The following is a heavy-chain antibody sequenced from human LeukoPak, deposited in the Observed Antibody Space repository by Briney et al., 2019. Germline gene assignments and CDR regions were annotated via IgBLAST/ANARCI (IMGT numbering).Heavy chain of an antibody. J-gene: IGHJ6*03. CDR3: ARAPNELELRSNYYYYMDV. CDR1: GYTFSNYS. Sequence: ASVKVSCKASGYTFSNYSVSWVRQAPGQGLEWMGWISTYNGNTNYAQKVQGRVTMTTDTSTSTAYMELRSLRSDDTAVYYCARAPNELELRSNYYYYMDVWGKGTTVTVSS. CDR2: ISTYNGNT. D-gene: IGHD1-7*01. V-gene: IGHV1-18*01.